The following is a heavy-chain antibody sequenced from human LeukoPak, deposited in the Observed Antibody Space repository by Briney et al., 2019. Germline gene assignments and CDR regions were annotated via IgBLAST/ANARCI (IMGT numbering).Heavy chain of an antibody. J-gene: IGHJ4*02. CDR2: INPSGGST. CDR3: AGSMIVVEAYDY. Sequence: GASVKVSCKASGYTFTSYYMHWVRQAPGQGLEWMGIINPSGGSTSYAQKFQGRVTMTRDTSTSTVYMELSRLRSDDTAVYYCAGSMIVVEAYDYWGQGTLVTVSS. V-gene: IGHV1-46*01. D-gene: IGHD3-22*01. CDR1: GYTFTSYY.